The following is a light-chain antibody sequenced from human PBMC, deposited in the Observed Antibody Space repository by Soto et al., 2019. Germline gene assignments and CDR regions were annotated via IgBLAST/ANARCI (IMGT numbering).Light chain of an antibody. V-gene: IGLV1-44*01. Sequence: QSVLTQPPSASGTPGQRVTISCSGSSSNIGSRNVNWYQQLPGTAPKLLIHNNSQRPSGVPDRFSGSKSGTSASLAISGLQSEDEADYYCAAWDDSLSCPVFGGGTKVTVL. CDR3: AAWDDSLSCPV. CDR1: SSNIGSRN. J-gene: IGLJ3*02. CDR2: NNS.